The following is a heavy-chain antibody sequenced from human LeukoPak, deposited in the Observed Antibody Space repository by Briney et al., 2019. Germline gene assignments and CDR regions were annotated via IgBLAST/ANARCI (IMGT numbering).Heavy chain of an antibody. Sequence: GASVKVSCKASGYTFTSYDINWVRQATGQGLEWMGWMNPNSGNTGYAQKFQGRVTMTRNTSISTAYMELSSLRSEDTAVHYCARGIEGATTYYYYGMDVWGQGTTVTVSS. CDR2: MNPNSGNT. D-gene: IGHD1-26*01. J-gene: IGHJ6*02. CDR3: ARGIEGATTYYYYGMDV. CDR1: GYTFTSYD. V-gene: IGHV1-8*01.